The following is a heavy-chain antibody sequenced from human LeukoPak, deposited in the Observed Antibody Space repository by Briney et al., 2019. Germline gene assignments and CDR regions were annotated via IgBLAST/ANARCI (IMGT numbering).Heavy chain of an antibody. CDR2: IQYDGRDK. J-gene: IGHJ4*02. CDR3: AKDLGSGSYAADY. Sequence: GGSLRLSCAASGFTFRNFGMHWVRQAPGKGLEWVAFIQYDGRDKFYADSVKGRFTISRDNSKNTLYLQTNSLRAEDTALYYCAKDLGSGSYAADYWGQGTLVTVSS. D-gene: IGHD1-26*01. V-gene: IGHV3-30*02. CDR1: GFTFRNFG.